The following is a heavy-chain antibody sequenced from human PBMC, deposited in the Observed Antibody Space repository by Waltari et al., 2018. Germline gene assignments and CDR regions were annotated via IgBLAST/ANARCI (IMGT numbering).Heavy chain of an antibody. CDR3: ARDQWFAFDI. J-gene: IGHJ3*02. CDR2: IKKDGSEE. V-gene: IGHV3-7*01. CDR1: GFTLSSYW. D-gene: IGHD3-22*01. Sequence: EVQLVESGGGLVQPGGSLRLSCAASGFTLSSYWMSWVGPAQGKGPEWVANIKKDGSEEYYVDSVRGRFTISRDNAKNSLYLQMNSLRPEDTAVYYCARDQWFAFDIWGQGTMVTVSS.